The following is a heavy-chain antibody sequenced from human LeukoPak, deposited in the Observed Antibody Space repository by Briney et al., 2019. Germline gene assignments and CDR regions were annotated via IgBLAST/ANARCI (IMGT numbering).Heavy chain of an antibody. Sequence: ASVKVSCKASGYTFTSYGISWVRQAPGQGLEWMGWISAYNGNTNYAQMLQGRVTMTTDTSTSTAYMELSSLRSEDTAVYYCAIGLRSRSPGIAARDYYYYYMDVWGKGTTVTVSS. CDR1: GYTFTSYG. V-gene: IGHV1-18*01. CDR2: ISAYNGNT. D-gene: IGHD6-6*01. CDR3: AIGLRSRSPGIAARDYYYYYMDV. J-gene: IGHJ6*03.